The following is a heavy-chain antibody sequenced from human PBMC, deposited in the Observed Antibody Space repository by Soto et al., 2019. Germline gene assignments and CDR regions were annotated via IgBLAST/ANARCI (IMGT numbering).Heavy chain of an antibody. CDR1: GDSFSKYT. CDR3: ARGRGLYNSGRSQLDS. D-gene: IGHD1-1*01. V-gene: IGHV1-69*13. J-gene: IGHJ4*02. CDR2: IIPRFGTT. Sequence: SVKVSCKTSGDSFSKYTVNWARQAPRQGLEWLGGIIPRFGTTNYAPTLQDRVTITADESMNTVYMELSSLRSEDTALYYCARGRGLYNSGRSQLDSWGQGTLVTV.